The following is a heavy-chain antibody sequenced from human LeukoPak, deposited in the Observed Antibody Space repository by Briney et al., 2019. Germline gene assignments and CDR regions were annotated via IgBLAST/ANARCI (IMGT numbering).Heavy chain of an antibody. V-gene: IGHV3-74*01. CDR2: INSDGSGT. J-gene: IGHJ4*02. Sequence: GGSLRLSCAASGFTFSSYWFHWVRQAPGKGLVWVSRINSDGSGTTYADSAKGRFTISRDNAKSTLFLQMNSLRPEDTAVYYCAKQGLVPATAGDWGQGTLVTVSS. CDR3: AKQGLVPATAGD. D-gene: IGHD2-2*01. CDR1: GFTFSSYW.